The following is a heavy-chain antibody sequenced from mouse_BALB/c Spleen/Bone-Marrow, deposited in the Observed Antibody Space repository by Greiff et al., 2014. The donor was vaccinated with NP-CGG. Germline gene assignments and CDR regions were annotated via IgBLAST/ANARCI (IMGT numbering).Heavy chain of an antibody. CDR2: ISTYYGDA. CDR1: GYTFTDYA. Sequence: QVQLKQSGAELVRPGVSVKISCKGSGYTFTDYAMHWVKQSHAKSLEWIGVISTYYGDASYNQKFKGKATMTVDKSFSTAYMELARLTSKDSAIYYCARRADSSGYVDAMDYWGQGTSVTVSS. D-gene: IGHD3-2*01. V-gene: IGHV1S137*01. J-gene: IGHJ4*01. CDR3: ARRADSSGYVDAMDY.